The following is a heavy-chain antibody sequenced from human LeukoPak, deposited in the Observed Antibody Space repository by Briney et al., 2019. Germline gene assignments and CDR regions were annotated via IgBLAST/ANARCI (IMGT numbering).Heavy chain of an antibody. CDR2: INHSGST. V-gene: IGHV4-34*01. D-gene: IGHD6-13*01. CDR3: ARVIPAYSSSSYYFDY. CDR1: GGSFSGYY. Sequence: PSETLSLTCAVYGGSFSGYYWSWIRQPPGKGLEWIGEINHSGSTNYNPSLKSRVTISVDTSKNQFSLKLSSVTAADTAVYYCARVIPAYSSSSYYFDYWGQGTLVTVSS. J-gene: IGHJ4*02.